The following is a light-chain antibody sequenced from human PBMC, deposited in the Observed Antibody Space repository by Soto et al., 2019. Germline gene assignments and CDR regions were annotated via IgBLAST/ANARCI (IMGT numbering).Light chain of an antibody. CDR1: QSVNSN. Sequence: ILMTQSAATLSVSPGGRATLSCRTSQSVNSNLAWYQQKPGQAPRLLIYGTSTRATGIPARFSGSGSGTEFTLIISSLQSEDFAVYYCQQYNNWPAWTFGQGTKV. V-gene: IGKV3-15*01. J-gene: IGKJ1*01. CDR3: QQYNNWPAWT. CDR2: GTS.